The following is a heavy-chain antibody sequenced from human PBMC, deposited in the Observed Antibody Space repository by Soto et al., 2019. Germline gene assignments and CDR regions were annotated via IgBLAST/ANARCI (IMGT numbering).Heavy chain of an antibody. CDR2: INPSGGGST. Sequence: ASVKVSCKASGYTFSNYYIHWVRQAPGQGLEWMGMINPSGGGSTRYAQKFRGRVTMTTDTSTSTAYMELRSLRSDDTAVYYCARGTTGIADFDSWGQGTLVTVSS. J-gene: IGHJ4*02. CDR3: ARGTTGIADFDS. D-gene: IGHD1-1*01. V-gene: IGHV1-46*01. CDR1: GYTFSNYY.